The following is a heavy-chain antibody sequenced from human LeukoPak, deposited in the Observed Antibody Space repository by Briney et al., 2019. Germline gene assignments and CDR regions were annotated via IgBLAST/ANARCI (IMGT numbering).Heavy chain of an antibody. V-gene: IGHV3-21*01. J-gene: IGHJ4*02. CDR3: ARAKEYSSSLYYFDY. CDR1: GFTFSSYS. CDR2: ISSSSSYI. D-gene: IGHD6-6*01. Sequence: PGGSLRLSCAASGFTFSSYSMNWVRQAPGKGLEWVSSISSSSSYIYYADSVKGRFTISRDNAKNSLYLQTNSLRAEDTAVYYCARAKEYSSSLYYFDYWGQGSLVTVSS.